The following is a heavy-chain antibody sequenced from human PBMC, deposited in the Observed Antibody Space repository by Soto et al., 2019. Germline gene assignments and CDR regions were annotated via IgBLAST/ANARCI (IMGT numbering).Heavy chain of an antibody. CDR1: GGSISSSSYY. D-gene: IGHD3-9*01. V-gene: IGHV4-39*01. Sequence: PSETLSLTCTVSGGSISSSSYYWGWIRQPPGKGLEWIGSIYYSGSTYYNPSLKSRVTISVDTSKNQFSLKLSSVTAADTAVYYCARADYEILTGSYAMDVWGQGTTVTVSS. CDR2: IYYSGST. CDR3: ARADYEILTGSYAMDV. J-gene: IGHJ6*02.